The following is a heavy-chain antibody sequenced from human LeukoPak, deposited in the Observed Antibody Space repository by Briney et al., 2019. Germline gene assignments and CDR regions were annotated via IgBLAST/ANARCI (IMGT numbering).Heavy chain of an antibody. J-gene: IGHJ4*02. V-gene: IGHV1-46*04. CDR1: GYTFTLYY. D-gene: IGHD6-13*01. CDR2: INPSGGST. Sequence: GASVKVSCKASGYTFTLYYMHWVRQAPGQGLEWMGIINPSGGSTSYAQKLQGRVTMTRDMSTSTVYMELSSLRSEDTAVYYCAISSSSFDYWGQGILVSVSS. CDR3: AISSSSFDY.